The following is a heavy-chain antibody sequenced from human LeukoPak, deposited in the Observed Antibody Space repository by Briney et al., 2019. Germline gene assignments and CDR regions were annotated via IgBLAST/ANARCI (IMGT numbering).Heavy chain of an antibody. CDR2: TRASGGST. D-gene: IGHD3-3*01. Sequence: AESLRLSCAASGSTFRSYAMSWVRQPPRDGMEWVSGTRASGGSTYYADSVKRRFNISRDNSKYTLYLQMNSLRAEDTAVYYCAKRLLSQTLTIFGGHLFEYWGQGTLVTVSS. CDR1: GSTFRSYA. J-gene: IGHJ4*02. V-gene: IGHV3-23*01. CDR3: AKRLLSQTLTIFGGHLFEY.